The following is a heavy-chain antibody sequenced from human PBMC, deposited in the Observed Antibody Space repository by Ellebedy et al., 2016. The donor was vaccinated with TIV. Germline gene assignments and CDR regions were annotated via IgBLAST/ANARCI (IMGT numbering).Heavy chain of an antibody. D-gene: IGHD3-10*01. CDR2: INPNSGGT. Sequence: ASVKVSCKASGYTFTGYYMHWVRQAPGQGLEWMGWINPNSGGTNYAQKFQGWVTMTRDTSISTAYMELSRLRSDDTAVYYCASQSPVMVRGKYYYGMDVWGQGTTVTVSS. CDR1: GYTFTGYY. J-gene: IGHJ6*02. V-gene: IGHV1-2*04. CDR3: ASQSPVMVRGKYYYGMDV.